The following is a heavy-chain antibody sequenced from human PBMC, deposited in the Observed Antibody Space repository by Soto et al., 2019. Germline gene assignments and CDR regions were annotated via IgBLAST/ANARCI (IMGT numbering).Heavy chain of an antibody. CDR3: AGGIAARPLGY. D-gene: IGHD6-6*01. CDR2: IYHSGST. V-gene: IGHV4-30-2*01. J-gene: IGHJ4*02. CDR1: GGSISSGGYS. Sequence: QLQLQESGSGLVKPSQTLSLTCAVSGGSISSGGYSWSWIRQPPGKGLEWIGYIYHSGSTYYNPSLKRRVTLSVDRSKNQSSLNLSSVTAADTAVYYCAGGIAARPLGYWGQGTLVTVSS.